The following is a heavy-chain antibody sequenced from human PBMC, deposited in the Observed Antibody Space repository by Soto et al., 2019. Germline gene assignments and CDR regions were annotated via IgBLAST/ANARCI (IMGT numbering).Heavy chain of an antibody. D-gene: IGHD3-22*01. Sequence: QVQLVQSGAEVKKPGASVKVSCKASGYTFTSYAMHWVRQAPGQRLEWMGWINAGNGNTKYSQKFQGRVTITRDTSASTAYMELSSLRSEDTAVYYCARSYYYDSSGYPDAFDIWGQGTMVTVSS. CDR3: ARSYYYDSSGYPDAFDI. CDR1: GYTFTSYA. CDR2: INAGNGNT. J-gene: IGHJ3*02. V-gene: IGHV1-3*01.